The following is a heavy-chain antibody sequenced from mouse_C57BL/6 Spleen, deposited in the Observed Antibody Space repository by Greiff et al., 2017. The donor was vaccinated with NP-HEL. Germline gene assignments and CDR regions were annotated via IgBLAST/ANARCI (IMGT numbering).Heavy chain of an antibody. D-gene: IGHD2-2*01. J-gene: IGHJ2*01. Sequence: VQLQESGAELMKPGASVKLSCKATGYTFTGYWIEWVKQRPGHGLEWIGEILPGSGSTNYNAKFKGKATFTADTSSNTAYMQLSSLTTEDSAIYYCARFGYHGGDYWGQGTTLTVSS. V-gene: IGHV1-9*01. CDR1: GYTFTGYW. CDR3: ARFGYHGGDY. CDR2: ILPGSGST.